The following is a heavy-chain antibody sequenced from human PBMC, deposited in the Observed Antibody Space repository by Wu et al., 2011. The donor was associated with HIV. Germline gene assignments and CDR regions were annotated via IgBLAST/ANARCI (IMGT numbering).Heavy chain of an antibody. J-gene: IGHJ6*03. CDR1: GATFSSYA. CDR3: ARDLTAVERNYVLGYMDV. CDR2: IIPSFVTA. V-gene: IGHV1-69*14. Sequence: QVQLVQSGAEVKKPGSSVKVSCKASGATFSSYAISWVRQAPGQGLEWMGGIIPSFVTANSAQRFQGRLAISADTSTNTVYMELSSLKFEDTAVYYCARDLTAVERNYVLGYMDVWGKGTTVTVS. D-gene: IGHD1-7*01.